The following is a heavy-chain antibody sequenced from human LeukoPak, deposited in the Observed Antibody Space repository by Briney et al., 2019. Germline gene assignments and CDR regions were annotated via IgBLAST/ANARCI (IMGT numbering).Heavy chain of an antibody. CDR3: ARSPGPAAVAFDY. CDR1: GFKFYSYA. V-gene: IGHV3-30*04. Sequence: GGSLRLSCAASGFKFYSYAMHWVRQAPGKGLEWVASISFDGSEKYYRDSVKGRFTISRDDSKNTVSLQMNSLRPEDTAVYYCARSPGPAAVAFDYWGQGTLVTVSS. D-gene: IGHD6-13*01. J-gene: IGHJ4*02. CDR2: ISFDGSEK.